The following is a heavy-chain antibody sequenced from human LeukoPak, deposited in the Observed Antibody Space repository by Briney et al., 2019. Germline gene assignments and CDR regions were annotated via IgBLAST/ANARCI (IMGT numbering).Heavy chain of an antibody. CDR3: TRGRDSRGHQFKGFDC. CDR1: GGSISSSNW. J-gene: IGHJ4*02. D-gene: IGHD3-22*01. V-gene: IGHV4-4*02. CDR2: IYHSGST. Sequence: SETLSLTCAVSGGSISSSNWWSWVRQPPGKGLEWIGEIYHSGSTNYNPSLKSRVTISVDKSKNQFSLKLSSVTAADTAVYYCTRGRDSRGHQFKGFDCWGQGTLVTVSP.